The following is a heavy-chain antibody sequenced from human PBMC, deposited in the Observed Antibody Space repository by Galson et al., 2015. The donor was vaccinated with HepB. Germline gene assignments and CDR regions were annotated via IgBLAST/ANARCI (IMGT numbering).Heavy chain of an antibody. CDR3: ARDARYYDSSGYYSAFDI. CDR2: IYSGGST. D-gene: IGHD3-22*01. CDR1: GFTVSSNY. Sequence: SLRLSCAASGFTVSSNYMSWVRQAPGKGLEWVSVIYSGGSTYYADSVKGRFTISRDNSKNTLYLQMNSLRAEDTAVYYCARDARYYDSSGYYSAFDIWGQGTMVTVSS. V-gene: IGHV3-53*01. J-gene: IGHJ3*02.